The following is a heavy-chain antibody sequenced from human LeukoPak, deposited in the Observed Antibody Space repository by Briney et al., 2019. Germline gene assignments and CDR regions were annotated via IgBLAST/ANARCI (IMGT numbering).Heavy chain of an antibody. D-gene: IGHD2-2*02. CDR3: ARPADIVVVPVAIQSFIPDY. CDR2: IYYSGST. V-gene: IGHV4-31*03. J-gene: IGHJ4*02. CDR1: GGSISSGGYY. Sequence: SETLSLTCTVSGGSISSGGYYWSWIRQHTGKGLEWIGYIYYSGSTYYNPSLKSRVTISVDTSKNQFSLKLSSVTAADTAVYYCARPADIVVVPVAIQSFIPDYWGQGTLVTVSS.